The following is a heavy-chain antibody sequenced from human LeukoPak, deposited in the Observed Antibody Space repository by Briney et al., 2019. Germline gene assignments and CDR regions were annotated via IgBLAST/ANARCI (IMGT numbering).Heavy chain of an antibody. V-gene: IGHV3-23*01. CDR1: GFTFGDYA. D-gene: IGHD4-17*01. J-gene: IGHJ6*02. Sequence: GGSLRLSCGASGFTFGDYAMSWIRQVPGKGLEWVSSISGRGDSTEYADSVQGRFTISRDNSDNTLYLQMNSLRVEDTAMYYCARDLSTTVTTGYYYYYGMDVWGQGTTVTVSS. CDR2: ISGRGDST. CDR3: ARDLSTTVTTGYYYYYGMDV.